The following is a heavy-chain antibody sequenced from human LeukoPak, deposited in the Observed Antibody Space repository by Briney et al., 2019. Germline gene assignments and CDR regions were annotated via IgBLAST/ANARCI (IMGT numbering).Heavy chain of an antibody. CDR3: ARGRVPMVTSAFDI. D-gene: IGHD5-18*01. J-gene: IGHJ3*02. CDR2: ITSSSSHI. CDR1: GFTFSTYN. V-gene: IGHV3-21*01. Sequence: GGSLRLSCAASGFTFSTYNMNWVRQAPGKGLEWVSSITSSSSHIYYADSVKGRFTISRDNAKNSLYLQMDSLRAADTAVYYCARGRVPMVTSAFDIWGQGTMVTVSS.